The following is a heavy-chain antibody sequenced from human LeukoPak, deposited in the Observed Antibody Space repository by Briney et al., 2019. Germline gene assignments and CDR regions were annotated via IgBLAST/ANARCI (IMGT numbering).Heavy chain of an antibody. CDR2: IRYDGSNK. J-gene: IGHJ6*03. V-gene: IGHV3-30*02. CDR3: AKIYSGYDSYYYMDV. Sequence: GGCLRLSCAASGFTFSSYGMHWVRQAPGKGLEWVAFIRYDGSNKYYADSVKGRFTISRDNSKNTLYLQMNGLRAEDTAVYHCAKIYSGYDSYYYMDVWGKGTTVTISS. D-gene: IGHD5-12*01. CDR1: GFTFSSYG.